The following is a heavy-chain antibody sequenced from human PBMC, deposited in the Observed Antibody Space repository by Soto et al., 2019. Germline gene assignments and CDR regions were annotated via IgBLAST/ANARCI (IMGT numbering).Heavy chain of an antibody. CDR3: ARVRRWSVPEDYYYMDV. J-gene: IGHJ6*03. CDR2: IKQDGSEK. D-gene: IGHD3-3*01. V-gene: IGHV3-7*01. Sequence: EVQLVESGGGLVQPGGSLRLSCAASGFTFSNYWMSWVRQAPGKGLEWVANIKQDGSEKYYVDSVKGRFTISRDNAKNSLYLQMNSLRAEDTAVYYCARVRRWSVPEDYYYMDVWGKGTTVTVSS. CDR1: GFTFSNYW.